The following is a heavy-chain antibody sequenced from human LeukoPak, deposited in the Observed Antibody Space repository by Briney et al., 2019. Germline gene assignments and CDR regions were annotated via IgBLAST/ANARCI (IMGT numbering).Heavy chain of an antibody. D-gene: IGHD2-21*01. CDR2: IYYSGST. CDR3: ASPPQYCGGDCYSQ. Sequence: PSETLSLTCTVSGGSISRSSYYWGWIRHPPGKGREWIGSIYYSGSTYYNPSLKSRVTISVDTSKNQFSLKLSSVTAADTAVYYCASPPQYCGGDCYSQWGQGTLVTVSS. V-gene: IGHV4-39*01. J-gene: IGHJ4*02. CDR1: GGSISRSSYY.